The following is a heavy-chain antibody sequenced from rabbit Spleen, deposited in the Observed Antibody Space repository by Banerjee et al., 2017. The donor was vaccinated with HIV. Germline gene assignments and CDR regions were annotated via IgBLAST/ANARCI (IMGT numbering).Heavy chain of an antibody. CDR2: IGTDSSGFT. V-gene: IGHV1S40*01. D-gene: IGHD1-1*01. CDR3: ARAVIGGTADYALNL. J-gene: IGHJ4*01. CDR1: GFPFSGHYY. Sequence: QSLEESGGGLVKPGASLTLTCTAWGFPFSGHYYMCWVRQAPGKGPEWIACIGTDSSGFTYYANWAKGRFTISKTSSTTVTLQMTSLTAADTATYFCARAVIGGTADYALNLWGPGTLVTVS.